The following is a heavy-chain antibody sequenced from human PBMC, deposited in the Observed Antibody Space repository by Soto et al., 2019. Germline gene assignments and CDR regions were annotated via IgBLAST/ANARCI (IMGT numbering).Heavy chain of an antibody. J-gene: IGHJ4*02. Sequence: GGSLRLSCAASGFTFSSYAMHWVRQAPGKGLEWVAVISYDGSNKYYADSVKGRFTISRDNSKNTLYLQMNSLRAEDTAVYYCTRDLQMANNHAFDYWGQGTLVTVSS. V-gene: IGHV3-30-3*01. CDR2: ISYDGSNK. CDR1: GFTFSSYA. CDR3: TRDLQMANNHAFDY. D-gene: IGHD1-1*01.